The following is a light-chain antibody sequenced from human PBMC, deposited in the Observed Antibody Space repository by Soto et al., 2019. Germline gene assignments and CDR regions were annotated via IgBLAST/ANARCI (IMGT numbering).Light chain of an antibody. CDR1: QAVSTW. Sequence: DIQMTQSPSFVSASEGDRVTITCRASQAVSTWLAWYQQKPGDAPKLLIYAASTLKSGVPSRFSGSGSGTDFTLTIRNLQPEDFATYYCQQSNSSRRTFGGGTKVDIK. J-gene: IGKJ4*01. CDR2: AAS. CDR3: QQSNSSRRT. V-gene: IGKV1-12*01.